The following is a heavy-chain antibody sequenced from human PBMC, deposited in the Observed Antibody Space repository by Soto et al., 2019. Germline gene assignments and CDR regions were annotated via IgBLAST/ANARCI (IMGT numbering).Heavy chain of an antibody. V-gene: IGHV3-7*03. CDR3: AREAVAGTLGGYYGMDV. J-gene: IGHJ6*02. Sequence: GPPGGSLRLSCAASGFTFSSYWMSWVRQAPGKGLEWVANIKQDGSEKYYVDSVKGRFTISRDNAKNSLYLQMNSLRAEDTAVYYCAREAVAGTLGGYYGMDVWGQGTTVTVSS. D-gene: IGHD6-19*01. CDR2: IKQDGSEK. CDR1: GFTFSSYW.